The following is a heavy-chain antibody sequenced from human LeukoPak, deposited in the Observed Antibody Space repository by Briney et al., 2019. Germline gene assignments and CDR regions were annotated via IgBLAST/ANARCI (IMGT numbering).Heavy chain of an antibody. CDR2: FDPEDGET. J-gene: IGHJ3*02. CDR1: GYTLTELS. Sequence: ASVKVSCKVSGYTLTELSMHWVRQAPGKGLEWMGGFDPEDGETIYAQKFQGRVTMTEDTSTDTAYMELSSLRSEDTAVYYCATVSLVGATQDDAFDIWGQGTMVTVSS. CDR3: ATVSLVGATQDDAFDI. D-gene: IGHD1-26*01. V-gene: IGHV1-24*01.